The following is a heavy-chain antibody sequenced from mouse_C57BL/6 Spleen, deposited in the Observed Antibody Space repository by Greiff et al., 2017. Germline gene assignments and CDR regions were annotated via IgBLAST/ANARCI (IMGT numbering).Heavy chain of an antibody. V-gene: IGHV1-15*01. Sequence: VQLQQSGAELVRPGASVTLSCKASGYTFTDYEMHWVKQTPVHGLEWIGAIDPETGGTAYNQKFKGKAILTADKSSSTAYMELRSLTSEDSAVYYCTKTGFRRGFAYWGQGTLVTVSA. J-gene: IGHJ3*01. CDR3: TKTGFRRGFAY. CDR1: GYTFTDYE. CDR2: IDPETGGT.